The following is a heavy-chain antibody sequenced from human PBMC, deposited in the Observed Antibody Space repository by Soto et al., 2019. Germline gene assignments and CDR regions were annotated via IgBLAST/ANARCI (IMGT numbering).Heavy chain of an antibody. CDR3: ARGDCSGGSCYYFDY. CDR1: GGSITSGGYF. CDR2: IFYSGST. J-gene: IGHJ4*02. Sequence: QVQLQESGPGLVKPSQTLSLTCTVSGGSITSGGYFWSWIRQHPGKGLEWIGYIFYSGSTFYNPSLQRRVTTSVDTSKNQFSLKLTSVTAADTAVYYCARGDCSGGSCYYFDYWGQGTLVTVSS. D-gene: IGHD2-15*01. V-gene: IGHV4-31*03.